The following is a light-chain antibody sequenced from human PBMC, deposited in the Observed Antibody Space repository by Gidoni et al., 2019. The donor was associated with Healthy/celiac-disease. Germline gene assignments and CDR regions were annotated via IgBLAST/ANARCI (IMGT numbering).Light chain of an antibody. Sequence: IQMTQSPSSLSASVGDRVTITCQASQDISNYLNWYQQKPGKAPKLLIYDASNLETGVPSRFSGSGSGTDFTFTISSLQPEDIATYYCQQYDNLPRTFXQXTKLEIK. J-gene: IGKJ2*01. CDR3: QQYDNLPRT. CDR1: QDISNY. V-gene: IGKV1-33*01. CDR2: DAS.